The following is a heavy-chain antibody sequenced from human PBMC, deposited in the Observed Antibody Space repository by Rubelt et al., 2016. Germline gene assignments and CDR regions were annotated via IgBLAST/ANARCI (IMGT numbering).Heavy chain of an antibody. J-gene: IGHJ4*02. CDR1: RYW. D-gene: IGHD3-22*01. CDR2: INTDGST. Sequence: RYWMHWVRQAPGKGLVWVSRINTDGSTSYADSVKGRFTISRDNGKNTLHLQMNSLRAEDTAVYYCARDYDSSGYYYVVGYWGQGTLVTVSS. V-gene: IGHV3-74*01. CDR3: ARDYDSSGYYYVVGY.